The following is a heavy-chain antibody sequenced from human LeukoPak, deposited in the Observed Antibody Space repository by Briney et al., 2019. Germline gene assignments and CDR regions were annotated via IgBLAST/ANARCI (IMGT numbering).Heavy chain of an antibody. CDR1: GGSISSGGYY. CDR3: ARVYGSGRQLGHYFDY. CDR2: IYHSGST. J-gene: IGHJ4*02. V-gene: IGHV4-30-2*01. D-gene: IGHD3-10*01. Sequence: PSETLSLTCTVSGGSISSGGYYWSWIRQPPGKGLEWIGYIYHSGSTYYNPSLKSRVTISVDRSKNQFSLKLSSVTAADTAVYYCARVYGSGRQLGHYFDYWGQGTLVTVSS.